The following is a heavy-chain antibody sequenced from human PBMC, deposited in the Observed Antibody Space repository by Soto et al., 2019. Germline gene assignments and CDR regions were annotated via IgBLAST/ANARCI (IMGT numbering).Heavy chain of an antibody. CDR1: GGTFSSYA. V-gene: IGHV1-69*13. J-gene: IGHJ4*02. CDR2: IIPIFGTA. Sequence: SGKVSCKASGGTFSSYAISWVRQAPGQGLEWMGGIIPIFGTANYAQKFQGRVTITADESTSTAYMELSSLRSEDTAVYYCARERPRISGEVGACPFDYWGQGTLVTVSS. D-gene: IGHD1-26*01. CDR3: ARERPRISGEVGACPFDY.